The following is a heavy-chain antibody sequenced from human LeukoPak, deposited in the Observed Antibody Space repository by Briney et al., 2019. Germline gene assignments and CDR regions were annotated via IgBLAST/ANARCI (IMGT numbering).Heavy chain of an antibody. Sequence: SETLSLTCTVSGDSVSSGSYYWSWIRQPPGKGLEWIGYIYYSGSTNYNPSLKSRVTISVDTSKNQFSLKLSSVTAADTAVYYCARDDHSPHYHYAMGVWGQGITVTVSS. V-gene: IGHV4-61*01. J-gene: IGHJ6*02. CDR2: IYYSGST. CDR1: GDSVSSGSYY. CDR3: ARDDHSPHYHYAMGV. D-gene: IGHD4-11*01.